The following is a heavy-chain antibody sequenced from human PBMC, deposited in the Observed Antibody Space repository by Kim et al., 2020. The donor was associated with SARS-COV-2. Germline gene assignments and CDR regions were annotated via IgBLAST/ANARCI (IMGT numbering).Heavy chain of an antibody. CDR1: GFTFSSYA. CDR2: ISYDGSNK. J-gene: IGHJ4*02. Sequence: GGSLRLSCAASGFTFSSYAMHWVRQAPGKGLEWVAVISYDGSNKYYADSVKGRFTISRDNSKNTLYLQMNSLRAEDTAVYYCARYKGGGYSYGFDYWGQG. V-gene: IGHV3-30-3*01. CDR3: ARYKGGGYSYGFDY. D-gene: IGHD5-18*01.